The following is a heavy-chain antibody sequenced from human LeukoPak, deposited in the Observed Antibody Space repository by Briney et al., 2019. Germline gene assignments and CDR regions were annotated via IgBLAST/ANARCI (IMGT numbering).Heavy chain of an antibody. Sequence: ASVKVSCKVSGFAFDTYDIHWVRQAPGQGLEWMGWISAYNGNTNCAQKLQGRVTMTTDTSTSTAYMELRSLRSDDTAVYYCARGAAVAGTSDYWGQGTLVTVSS. V-gene: IGHV1-18*01. CDR3: ARGAAVAGTSDY. J-gene: IGHJ4*02. CDR2: ISAYNGNT. D-gene: IGHD6-19*01. CDR1: GFAFDTYD.